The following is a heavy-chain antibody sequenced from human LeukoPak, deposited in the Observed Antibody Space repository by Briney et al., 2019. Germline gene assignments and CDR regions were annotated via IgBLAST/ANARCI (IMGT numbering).Heavy chain of an antibody. D-gene: IGHD1-26*01. Sequence: PGGSLRLSCVDSGFTFGRYWMHWVRQAPGKGLVWVSHITTDGSSTSYADSVKGRFTISRDNAKNTLYLQMNSLRAEDTAVYYCARGAIAGANFDYWGQGALVTVSS. CDR2: ITTDGSST. J-gene: IGHJ4*02. CDR3: ARGAIAGANFDY. CDR1: GFTFGRYW. V-gene: IGHV3-74*01.